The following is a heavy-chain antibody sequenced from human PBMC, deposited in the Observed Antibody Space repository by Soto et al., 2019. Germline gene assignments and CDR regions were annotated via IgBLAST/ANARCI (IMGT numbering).Heavy chain of an antibody. CDR1: GGSFSGYY. Sequence: QVQLQQWGAGLLKPSETLSLTCAVYGGSFSGYYWSWIRQTPGKGLEWIGEINHSGSTNYNPSLKSRVTISVDTSKNQFSLKLSSVTAADTAVSYCASRCTNGVGPMGAFDYWGQGTLVTVSS. D-gene: IGHD2-8*01. J-gene: IGHJ4*02. CDR3: ASRCTNGVGPMGAFDY. V-gene: IGHV4-34*01. CDR2: INHSGST.